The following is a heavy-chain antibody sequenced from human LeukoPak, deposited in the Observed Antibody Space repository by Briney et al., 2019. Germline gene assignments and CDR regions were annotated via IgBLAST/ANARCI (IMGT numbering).Heavy chain of an antibody. CDR1: GGTFSRYA. J-gene: IGHJ4*02. CDR2: IIPIFGTA. CDR3: ARSRGSCYSCGDY. V-gene: IGHV1-69*13. Sequence: SMKVSCKASGGTFSRYAINWVRQAPGQGLEWMGGIIPIFGTANYAQKFQGRVTITADESTSTAYMELSSLRSEDTAVYYCARSRGSCYSCGDYWGQGTLVTVSS. D-gene: IGHD2-15*01.